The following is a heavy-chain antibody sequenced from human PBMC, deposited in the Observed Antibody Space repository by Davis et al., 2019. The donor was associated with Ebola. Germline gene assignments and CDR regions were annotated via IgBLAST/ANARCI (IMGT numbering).Heavy chain of an antibody. CDR2: INWNGGST. Sequence: GESLKISCAASGFTFDDYGMSWVRQAPGKGLEWVSGINWNGGSTGYADSVKGRFTISRDNGKNSLYLQMNSLRAEDTALYYFARSGGYCSGGSCSTYYFDYWGQGTLVTVSS. V-gene: IGHV3-20*04. CDR3: ARSGGYCSGGSCSTYYFDY. J-gene: IGHJ4*02. CDR1: GFTFDDYG. D-gene: IGHD2-15*01.